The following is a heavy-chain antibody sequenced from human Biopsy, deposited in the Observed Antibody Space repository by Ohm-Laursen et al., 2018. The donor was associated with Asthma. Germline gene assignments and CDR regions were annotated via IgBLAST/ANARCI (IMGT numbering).Heavy chain of an antibody. D-gene: IGHD4-17*01. CDR3: ARSPYDGDYPFNS. CDR1: GYTFTDYY. V-gene: IGHV1-2*06. CDR2: INPDSGST. Sequence: GASVKVSCKASGYTFTDYYVMWLRQAPGQGLEWMGRINPDSGSTNFAQKFQGRVAITRDRSIGPAYMELRRLTSDDTAMYYCARSPYDGDYPFNSWGQGTLLTVSS. J-gene: IGHJ4*02.